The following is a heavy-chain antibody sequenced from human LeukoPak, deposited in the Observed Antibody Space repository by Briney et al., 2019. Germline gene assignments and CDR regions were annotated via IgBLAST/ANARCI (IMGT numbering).Heavy chain of an antibody. Sequence: GGSLRLSWGASGFTFTSHGMHWVRQAPGKGLEWVAFIRYDGSNKYYADSVKGRFTISRDNSKNTLYLQMNSLRAEDTAVYYCAKDHQYYGSGSYGIDYWGQGTLVTVSS. J-gene: IGHJ4*02. CDR1: GFTFTSHG. D-gene: IGHD3-10*01. V-gene: IGHV3-30*02. CDR3: AKDHQYYGSGSYGIDY. CDR2: IRYDGSNK.